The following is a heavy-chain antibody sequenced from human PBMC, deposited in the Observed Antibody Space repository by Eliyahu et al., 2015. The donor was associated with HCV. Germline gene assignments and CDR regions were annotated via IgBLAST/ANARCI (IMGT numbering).Heavy chain of an antibody. Sequence: QVQLVQSGAEAKKPGSSVKVSCKASGATXXSXAXNWVRQAPGXGLEWMGGXIPIFGTANYAQKFQGRVTITADEPTSTAYMELSGLRSEDTAVYYCASQQRKNVVPAAPLDYWGQGTLVTVSS. CDR2: XIPIFGTA. D-gene: IGHD2-2*01. V-gene: IGHV1-69*01. CDR3: ASQQRKNVVPAAPLDY. J-gene: IGHJ4*02. CDR1: GATXXSXA.